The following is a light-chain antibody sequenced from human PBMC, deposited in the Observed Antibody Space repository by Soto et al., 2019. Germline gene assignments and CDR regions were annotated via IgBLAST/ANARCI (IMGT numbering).Light chain of an antibody. J-gene: IGLJ3*02. CDR1: SSEVGGYDW. CDR3: SSYTSSSSLVL. CDR2: EVS. Sequence: QSALTQPASVSGSLGQSITISCTGTSSEVGGYDWVSWYQQHPGKAPKVLIYEVSDRPSGVSNRFSGSKSGNTASLTISGLQAEDEADYYCSSYTSSSSLVLFGGGTNLTVL. V-gene: IGLV2-14*01.